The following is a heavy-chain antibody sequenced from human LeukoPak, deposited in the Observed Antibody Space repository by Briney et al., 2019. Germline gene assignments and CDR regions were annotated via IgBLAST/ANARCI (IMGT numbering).Heavy chain of an antibody. CDR1: GFTFSSYG. CDR2: IYNDGSQE. Sequence: GGSLRLSCTASGFTFSSYGMHWVRQAPGKGLEWVTFIYNDGSQEYYADSVKGRFSISRDNSKNTLYLQMNSLRDEDTAIYYCARNVNHWNHVDCWGQGTRVTVPS. J-gene: IGHJ4*02. D-gene: IGHD1-1*01. CDR3: ARNVNHWNHVDC. V-gene: IGHV3-33*01.